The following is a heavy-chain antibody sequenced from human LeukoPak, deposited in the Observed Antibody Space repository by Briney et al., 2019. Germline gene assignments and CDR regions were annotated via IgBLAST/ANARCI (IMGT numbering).Heavy chain of an antibody. J-gene: IGHJ6*03. V-gene: IGHV3-74*01. Sequence: PGGSLRLSCAASGLTLSSYWMHWVRQVPGKGLVWVSRINPDGSTTTYADSVKGRFTISRDNAKNTLYLQMNSLRAEDTAVYYCARDLGYCSSTSCYDYYYMDVWGKGTTVTVSS. D-gene: IGHD2-2*01. CDR3: ARDLGYCSSTSCYDYYYMDV. CDR2: INPDGSTT. CDR1: GLTLSSYW.